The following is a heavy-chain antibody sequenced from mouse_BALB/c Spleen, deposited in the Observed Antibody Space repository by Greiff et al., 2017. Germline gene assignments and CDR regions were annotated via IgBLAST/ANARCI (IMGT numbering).Heavy chain of an antibody. CDR3: AREGNYYGSWY. V-gene: IGHV14-3*02. CDR2: IDPANGNT. CDR1: GFNIKDTY. J-gene: IGHJ3*01. Sequence: EVQGVESGAELVKPGASVKLSCTASGFNIKDTYMHWVKQRPEQGLEWIGRIDPANGNTKYDPKFQGKATITADTSSNTAYLQLSSLTSEDTAVYYCAREGNYYGSWYWGQGTLVTVSA. D-gene: IGHD1-1*01.